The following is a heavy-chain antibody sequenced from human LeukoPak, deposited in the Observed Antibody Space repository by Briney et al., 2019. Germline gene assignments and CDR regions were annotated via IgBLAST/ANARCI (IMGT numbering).Heavy chain of an antibody. CDR2: VSAYNGNT. D-gene: IGHD3-10*01. CDR1: GYTFTSYG. Sequence: ASVKVSCKASGYTFTSYGISWVRQAPGQGLEWMGWVSAYNGNTNYAQKLQGRVTMTTDTSTSTAYMELRSLRSDDTAVYYCAKDLGITMVRGVPHYYYGMDVWGQGTTVTVSS. CDR3: AKDLGITMVRGVPHYYYGMDV. V-gene: IGHV1-18*01. J-gene: IGHJ6*02.